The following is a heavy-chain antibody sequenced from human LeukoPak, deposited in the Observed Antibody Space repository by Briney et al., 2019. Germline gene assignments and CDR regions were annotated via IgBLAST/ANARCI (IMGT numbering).Heavy chain of an antibody. Sequence: PSETLSLTCTVSGGSISSGSYYWSWIRQPAGKGLEWIGRIYTSGSTNYNPSLKSRVTISVDTSKNQFSLKLSSVTAADTAVYYCAREGWELEGFDYWGQGTLVTVSS. CDR3: AREGWELEGFDY. CDR2: IYTSGST. J-gene: IGHJ4*02. D-gene: IGHD1-26*01. V-gene: IGHV4-61*02. CDR1: GGSISSGSYY.